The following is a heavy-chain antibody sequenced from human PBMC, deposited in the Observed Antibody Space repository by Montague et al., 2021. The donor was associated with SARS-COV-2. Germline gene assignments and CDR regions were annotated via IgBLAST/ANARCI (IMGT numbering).Heavy chain of an antibody. J-gene: IGHJ4*02. CDR1: GGSFSFYY. D-gene: IGHD5-12*01. CDR2: INHGGRT. Sequence: SETLSFTCALNGGSFSFYYWTWIRQSPGKGLEWIGDINHGGRTNYNPSLSSRVTMSTDTSRKQFSLKLRSVTAADTAVYYCAIGFHWDGVNCYDGVVGYWGQGTLVTVSS. CDR3: AIGFHWDGVNCYDGVVGY. V-gene: IGHV4-34*01.